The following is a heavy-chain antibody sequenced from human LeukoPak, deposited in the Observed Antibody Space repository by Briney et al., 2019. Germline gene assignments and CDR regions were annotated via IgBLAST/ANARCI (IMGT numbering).Heavy chain of an antibody. J-gene: IGHJ4*02. Sequence: PGGSLRLSCAASGFTFSSYAMSWVRQAPGKGLEWVSAISGSGGSTYYADSVKGRFTISRDNSKNTLYLQMNSLRAEDTAVYYCAKLRYSSSWSLDYFDYWGQGTLVTVSS. CDR3: AKLRYSSSWSLDYFDY. CDR1: GFTFSSYA. CDR2: ISGSGGST. D-gene: IGHD6-13*01. V-gene: IGHV3-23*01.